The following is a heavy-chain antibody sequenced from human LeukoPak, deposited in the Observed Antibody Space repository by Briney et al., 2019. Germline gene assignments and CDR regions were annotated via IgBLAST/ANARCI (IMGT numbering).Heavy chain of an antibody. CDR3: ARVKKSDMVRHTDAFDI. D-gene: IGHD3-10*01. Sequence: MSSETLSLTCTVSGGSISSSSYYWGWIRQPPGKGLEWIGSIYYSGSTYYNPSLKSRVTISVDTSKNQFSLKLSSVTAADTAVYYCARVKKSDMVRHTDAFDIWGQGTMVTVSS. V-gene: IGHV4-39*07. J-gene: IGHJ3*02. CDR2: IYYSGST. CDR1: GGSISSSSYY.